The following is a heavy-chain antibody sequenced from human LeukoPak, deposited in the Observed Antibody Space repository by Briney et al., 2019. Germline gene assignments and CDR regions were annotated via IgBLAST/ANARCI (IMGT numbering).Heavy chain of an antibody. CDR2: VYYTGST. CDR1: GGSISTYY. Sequence: SETLSLTCTVSGGSISTYYWTWIRQPPGKGLEWIGYVYYTGSTSYNPSLKSRVTISVDTSKNQFSLKLNSVTAADTAVYYCARGLITAAALFDYWGQGALSPSPQ. J-gene: IGHJ4*02. CDR3: ARGLITAAALFDY. V-gene: IGHV4-59*01. D-gene: IGHD6-13*01.